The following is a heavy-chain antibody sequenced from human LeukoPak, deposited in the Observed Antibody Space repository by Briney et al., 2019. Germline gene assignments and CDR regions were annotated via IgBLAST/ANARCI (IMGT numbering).Heavy chain of an antibody. Sequence: GGSLRLSCAASGFTFNTYTMHWVRQAPGKGLQWVAVVSYDGSDRIYTDSVKGRFIISRDNSKNTLYLEMNTLKAEDTAVYYCASSVITTTPVYFDYWGQGTLVTVSS. V-gene: IGHV3-30-3*01. J-gene: IGHJ4*02. CDR2: VSYDGSDR. D-gene: IGHD3-22*01. CDR1: GFTFNTYT. CDR3: ASSVITTTPVYFDY.